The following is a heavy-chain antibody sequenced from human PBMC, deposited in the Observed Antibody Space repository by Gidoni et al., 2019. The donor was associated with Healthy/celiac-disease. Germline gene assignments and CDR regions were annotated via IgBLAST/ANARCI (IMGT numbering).Heavy chain of an antibody. D-gene: IGHD4-17*01. CDR1: GFTFSSYS. Sequence: EVQLVESGGGLVQPGGSLRLSCAASGFTFSSYSMHWVRQAPGQGLEWVSYISSSSSTIYYADSVKGRFTISRENAKNSLYLQMNSLRAEDTAVYDCARDCPTAITVTTWGRNTAHYYDGMDVWGQGTTVTVSS. CDR3: ARDCPTAITVTTWGRNTAHYYDGMDV. V-gene: IGHV3-48*04. J-gene: IGHJ6*02. CDR2: ISSSSSTI.